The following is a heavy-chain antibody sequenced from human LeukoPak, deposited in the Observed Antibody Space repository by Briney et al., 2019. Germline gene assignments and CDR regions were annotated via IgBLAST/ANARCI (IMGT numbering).Heavy chain of an antibody. CDR3: ARSGAAWKPPTYFQD. D-gene: IGHD1-1*01. V-gene: IGHV4-30-2*05. CDR1: GGSISSGGYY. CDR2: IYHSGST. J-gene: IGHJ1*01. Sequence: PSETLSLTCNVSGGSISSGGYYWSWIRQPPGKGLEWIGYIYHSGSTYYNPSLKNRLTISVDTSKNQFSLKLSTVTAADTAVYFCARSGAAWKPPTYFQDWGQGTLVTVSS.